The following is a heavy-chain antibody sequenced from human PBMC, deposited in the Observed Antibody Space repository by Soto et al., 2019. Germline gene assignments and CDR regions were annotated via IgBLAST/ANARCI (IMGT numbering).Heavy chain of an antibody. D-gene: IGHD6-13*01. CDR1: GYSFTTGV. Sequence: GESLKISCKGSGYSFTTGVIGWVRQMPGQGLEGMVIIYPGDSDTRYSPSFQGQVTISADKSINTTYLQWSSLKASDTAIYYCARQAAAGKYYYAMDVWGQGTTVTVSS. CDR2: IYPGDSDT. J-gene: IGHJ6*02. V-gene: IGHV5-51*01. CDR3: ARQAAAGKYYYAMDV.